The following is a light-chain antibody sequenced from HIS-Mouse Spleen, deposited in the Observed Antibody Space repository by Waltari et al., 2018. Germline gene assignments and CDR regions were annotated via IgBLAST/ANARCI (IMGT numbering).Light chain of an antibody. CDR1: SSDVGCYNY. CDR2: EVS. Sequence: QSALTQPASVSGSPGQSITISCTGTSSDVGCYNYVSWYQQHPCKAPKRMLVEVSNRPAGVSTRFSCSKSGNTASLTMSGLQAVDDADYYCSSYTSSRSLVFGGGNKLTVL. CDR3: SSYTSSRSLV. V-gene: IGLV2-14*01. J-gene: IGLJ3*02.